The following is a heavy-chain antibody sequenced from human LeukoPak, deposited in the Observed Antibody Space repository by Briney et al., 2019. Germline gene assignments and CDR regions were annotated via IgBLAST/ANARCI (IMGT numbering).Heavy chain of an antibody. Sequence: SGVLDVTWDVYGGSFCGYYCSWIRQPPGERLEWHGYIYTSGGNNYNPSLKGRVTISVDTSKSKFSLKLSSVTVAATAVYYCARSYSSSSLWFDPWGQGTLVTVSS. J-gene: IGHJ5*02. CDR2: IYTSGGN. CDR3: ARSYSSSSLWFDP. V-gene: IGHV4-4*09. CDR1: GGSFCGYY. D-gene: IGHD6-6*01.